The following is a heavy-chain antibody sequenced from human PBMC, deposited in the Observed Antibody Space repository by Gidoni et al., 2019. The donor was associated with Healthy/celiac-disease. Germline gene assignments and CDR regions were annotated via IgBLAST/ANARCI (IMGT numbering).Heavy chain of an antibody. J-gene: IGHJ4*02. D-gene: IGHD6-25*01. Sequence: EVQLVESGGGLVQPGGYLRLSGAASGFTFSSYSMNWVRQAPGKGLEWVSYISSSSSTIYYADSVKGRFTISRDNAKNSLYLQMNSLRDEDTAVYYCARGDEFSGDYFDYWGQGTLVTVSS. CDR3: ARGDEFSGDYFDY. CDR2: ISSSSSTI. CDR1: GFTFSSYS. V-gene: IGHV3-48*02.